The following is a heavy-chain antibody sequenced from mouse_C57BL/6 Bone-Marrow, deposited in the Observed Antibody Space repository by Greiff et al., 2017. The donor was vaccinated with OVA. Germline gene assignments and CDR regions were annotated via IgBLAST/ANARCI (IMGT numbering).Heavy chain of an antibody. CDR3: ARSIGY. Sequence: QVQLQQPGAELVKPGASVKLSCKASGYTFTSYWMHWVKQRPGQGLEWIGMIHPNSGSTNYNENFKSKATLTVDKSSSTAYMQLSGQTSEDSAVYDGARSIGYWGQGTLVTVSA. V-gene: IGHV1-64*01. J-gene: IGHJ3*01. CDR1: GYTFTSYW. CDR2: IHPNSGST.